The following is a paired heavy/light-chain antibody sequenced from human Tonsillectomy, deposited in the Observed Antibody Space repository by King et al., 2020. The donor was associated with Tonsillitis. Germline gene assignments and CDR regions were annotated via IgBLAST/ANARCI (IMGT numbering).Light chain of an antibody. CDR1: QTISGY. CDR3: QQYNSFSWT. V-gene: IGKV1-5*03. CDR2: KAS. J-gene: IGKJ1*01. Sequence: DIQMTQSPSTLSASVGDRVTITCRASQTISGYLAWYQQKPGKAPKLLIYKASTLESGVPSRFSGSGSGTEFTLTISSLQPDDFATYYCQQYNSFSWTFGQGTKVEI.
Heavy chain of an antibody. CDR1: GFSFSSYS. V-gene: IGHV3-48*01. D-gene: IGHD3-3*01. CDR3: ARGDHYDFWSGFQPFDY. CDR2: ISGDGTII. J-gene: IGHJ4*02. Sequence: EVQLVESGGGLAQPGGSLRLSCAASGFSFSSYSMNWVRQAPGKGLEWVSYISGDGTIIYYADSVEGRFTISRDNAKNSLFLQMNSLRAEDTAVYYCARGDHYDFWSGFQPFDYWGQGTLVTVSS.